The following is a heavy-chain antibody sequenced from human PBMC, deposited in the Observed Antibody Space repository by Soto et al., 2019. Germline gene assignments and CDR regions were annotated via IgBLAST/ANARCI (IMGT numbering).Heavy chain of an antibody. Sequence: EVQLLESGGGLVQPGGSLRLSCAASGFTFSSYAMSWVRQAPGKGLEWVSGISGSGGSTYYADSVKGRFTISRDNSKNTLYLQRNSLRAEDTAVYYCAKDRHRRRLWFWSDYWGQGTLVTVSS. D-gene: IGHD5-18*01. J-gene: IGHJ4*02. CDR3: AKDRHRRRLWFWSDY. CDR2: ISGSGGST. V-gene: IGHV3-23*01. CDR1: GFTFSSYA.